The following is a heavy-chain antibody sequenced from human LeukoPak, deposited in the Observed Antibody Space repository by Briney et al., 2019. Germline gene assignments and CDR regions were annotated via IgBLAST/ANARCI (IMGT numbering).Heavy chain of an antibody. J-gene: IGHJ4*02. D-gene: IGHD1-26*01. CDR3: ARVLQYRGSYFDY. CDR1: GGTFSSYA. V-gene: IGHV1-69*04. Sequence: GASVKVSCKASGGTFSSYAISWVRQAPGQGLEWMGRIIPILGIANYAQKFQGRVTITADKSTSTAYMELSSLRSEDTAVYYCARVLQYRGSYFDYWGQGTLVTVSS. CDR2: IIPILGIA.